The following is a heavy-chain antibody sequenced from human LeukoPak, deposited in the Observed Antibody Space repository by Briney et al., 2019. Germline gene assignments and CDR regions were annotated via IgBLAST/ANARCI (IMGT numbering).Heavy chain of an antibody. V-gene: IGHV3-23*01. CDR2: ISAGSEDS. J-gene: IGHJ6*02. D-gene: IGHD1-7*01. Sequence: PLGPLRFSYPASGSTFSGNAKSSVRHAPGKRLEWVSSISAGSEDSYYADSVKGRFTISRDNSKSTLYLQMNSLRADDTAVYYCARTIAQYSNTWLYYYYGLDVWGQGTTVTVSS. CDR3: ARTIAQYSNTWLYYYYGLDV. CDR1: GSTFSGNA.